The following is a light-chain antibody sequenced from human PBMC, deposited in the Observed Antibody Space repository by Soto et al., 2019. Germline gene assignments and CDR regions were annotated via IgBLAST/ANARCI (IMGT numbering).Light chain of an antibody. CDR1: QSVGTN. J-gene: IGKJ1*01. CDR2: AAS. V-gene: IGKV3D-15*01. CDR3: QQHNNRPQT. Sequence: EIVMTQSPATLSLSPGDRATLSCRASQSVGTNLAWYLQKPGQAPRLLIYAASSRAAGIPARFSGSGSGTQFTLTISSLQSEDFAIYFCQQHNNRPQTFGPGTKVDIK.